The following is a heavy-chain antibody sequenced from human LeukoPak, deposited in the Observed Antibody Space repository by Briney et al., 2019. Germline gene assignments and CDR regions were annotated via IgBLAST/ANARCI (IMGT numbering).Heavy chain of an antibody. V-gene: IGHV1-2*02. J-gene: IGHJ3*02. Sequence: ASVKVSCKASGYTFTGYYMHWVRQAPGQGLEWMGWINPNSGGTNYAQKFQGRVTMTRDTSISTAYMELSRLRSDDTTVYYCARVIGTADIVDAFDIWGQGTMVTVSS. CDR1: GYTFTGYY. CDR2: INPNSGGT. D-gene: IGHD2-15*01. CDR3: ARVIGTADIVDAFDI.